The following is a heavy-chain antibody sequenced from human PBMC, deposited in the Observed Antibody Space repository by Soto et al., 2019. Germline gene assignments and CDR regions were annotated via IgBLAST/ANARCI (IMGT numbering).Heavy chain of an antibody. D-gene: IGHD6-19*01. CDR2: INDNGDST. CDR1: GLTFRNYA. V-gene: IGHV3-23*01. J-gene: IGHJ4*02. Sequence: EVQLLESGGRLVQRGGSLRLSCAASGLTFRNYAMSWVRQAPGKGLEWVSAINDNGDSTYYVGSVKGRFTISRDNSKNTLFLQMNSLRDEDTAVYYCAKSGSGWWRGLDSWGQGTLVAVSS. CDR3: AKSGSGWWRGLDS.